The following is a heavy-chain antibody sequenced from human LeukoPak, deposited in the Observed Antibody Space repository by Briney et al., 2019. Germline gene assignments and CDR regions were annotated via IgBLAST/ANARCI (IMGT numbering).Heavy chain of an antibody. D-gene: IGHD3-22*01. Sequence: KPSETLSLTCAVYGGSFSGYYWSWIRQPPGKGLEWIGEINHSGSTNYNPSLKSRVTISVDTSKNQFSLKLSSVTAADTAVYYCARRKYYYDSSGYYYRTYYFDYWGQGTPVTVSS. V-gene: IGHV4-34*01. CDR1: GGSFSGYY. CDR2: INHSGST. J-gene: IGHJ4*02. CDR3: ARRKYYYDSSGYYYRTYYFDY.